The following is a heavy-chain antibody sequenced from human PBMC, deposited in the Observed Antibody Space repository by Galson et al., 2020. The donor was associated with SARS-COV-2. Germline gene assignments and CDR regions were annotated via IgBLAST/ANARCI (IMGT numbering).Heavy chain of an antibody. V-gene: IGHV3-7*03. J-gene: IGHJ2*01. CDR3: ARVGSSSWYFDL. CDR1: GFTFSSYG. CDR2: IKQDGSEK. Sequence: GGSLRLSCAASGFTFSSYGMHWVRQAPGKGLEWVANIKQDGSEKYYVDSVKGRFTISRDNAKNSLYLQMNSLRAEDTAVYYCARVGSSSWYFDLWGRGTLVTVSS. D-gene: IGHD6-13*01.